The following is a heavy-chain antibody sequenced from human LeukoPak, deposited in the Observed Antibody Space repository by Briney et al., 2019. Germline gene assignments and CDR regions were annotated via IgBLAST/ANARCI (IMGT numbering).Heavy chain of an antibody. CDR2: ISSSSSYI. Sequence: GSLRLSCAASGFTFSSYSMNWVRQAPGKGLERVSSISSSSSYIYYADSVKGRFTTSRDNSKNTLYLQMNSLRAEDTAVYYCARDLPRLWRTTVTTGAFDIWGQGTMVTVSS. J-gene: IGHJ3*02. CDR1: GFTFSSYS. V-gene: IGHV3-21*04. CDR3: ARDLPRLWRTTVTTGAFDI. D-gene: IGHD4-17*01.